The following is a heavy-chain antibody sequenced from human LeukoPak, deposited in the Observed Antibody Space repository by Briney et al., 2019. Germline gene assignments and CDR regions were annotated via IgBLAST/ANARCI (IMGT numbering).Heavy chain of an antibody. V-gene: IGHV4-4*07. CDR2: LYPGVSS. CDR3: AGPAGAVAGRKVNWYFDL. J-gene: IGHJ2*01. Sequence: SETLSLTCTVSGGPIYSYYWSWIRQTAGKGLEWIGRLYPGVSSNYNPSLKSRVTISVDTSKNQFSLKLSSVTAADTAVYYCAGPAGAVAGRKVNWYFDLWGRGTLVTVSS. CDR1: GGPIYSYY. D-gene: IGHD6-19*01.